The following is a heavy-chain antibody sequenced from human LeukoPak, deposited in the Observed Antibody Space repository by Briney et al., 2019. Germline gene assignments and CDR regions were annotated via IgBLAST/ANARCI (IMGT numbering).Heavy chain of an antibody. V-gene: IGHV3-21*01. CDR1: GFTFSSYS. J-gene: IGHJ4*02. Sequence: GGSLRLSCAASGFTFSSYSMNWVRQAPGKGLEWVSSISSSSSYIYYADSVKGRFIISRDNAKNSLYLQMNSLRAEDTAVYYCARGKGLYYFDYWGQGTLVTVSS. CDR2: ISSSSSYI. CDR3: ARGKGLYYFDY.